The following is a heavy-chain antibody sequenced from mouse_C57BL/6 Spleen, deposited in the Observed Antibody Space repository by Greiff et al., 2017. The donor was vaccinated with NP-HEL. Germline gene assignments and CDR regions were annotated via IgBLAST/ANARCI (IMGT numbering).Heavy chain of an antibody. D-gene: IGHD2-2*01. CDR1: GYTFTSYW. J-gene: IGHJ2*01. V-gene: IGHV1-69*01. Sequence: QVQLQQPGAELVMPGASVKLSCKASGYTFTSYWMHWVKQRPGQGLEWIGEIDPSDSYTNYNQKFKGKSTLTVDKSSSTAYMQLSSLTSEDSAVYYCARGGSMVTTWSFDYWGQGTTLTVSS. CDR2: IDPSDSYT. CDR3: ARGGSMVTTWSFDY.